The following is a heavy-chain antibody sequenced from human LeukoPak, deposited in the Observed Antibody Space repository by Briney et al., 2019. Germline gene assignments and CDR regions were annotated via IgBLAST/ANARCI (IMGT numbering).Heavy chain of an antibody. V-gene: IGHV4-34*01. CDR2: INHSGST. Sequence: SETLSLTCGVSGGSVSSGSYYWSWIRQPPGKGLEWIGEINHSGSTNYNPSLKSRVTISVDTSKNQFSLKLSSVTAADTAVYYCARGKRGYSYGSFDYWGQGTLVTVSS. CDR3: ARGKRGYSYGSFDY. D-gene: IGHD5-18*01. CDR1: GGSVSSGSYY. J-gene: IGHJ4*02.